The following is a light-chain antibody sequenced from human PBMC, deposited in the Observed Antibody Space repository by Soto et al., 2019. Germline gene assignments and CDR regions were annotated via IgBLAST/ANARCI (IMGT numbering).Light chain of an antibody. J-gene: IGKJ2*01. CDR2: WAS. CDR1: QSVLYSANSKNY. Sequence: DIVMTQSPDSLAVSLGERATINCKSNQSVLYSANSKNYLAWYQHKPGQPPKLLIYWASTRGSGVPDRFSGSGSGTDFTLTISSLQAEDVAVYYCQQYYGSPYTFGQGTKLEIK. V-gene: IGKV4-1*01. CDR3: QQYYGSPYT.